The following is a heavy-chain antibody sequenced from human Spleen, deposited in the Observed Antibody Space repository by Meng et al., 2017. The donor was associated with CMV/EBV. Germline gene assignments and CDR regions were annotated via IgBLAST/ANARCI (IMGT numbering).Heavy chain of an antibody. J-gene: IGHJ5*02. CDR3: ARGGDCTTTNCYSGWFDP. CDR2: ISYDVTNM. D-gene: IGHD2-2*02. CDR1: GFTFRNYA. V-gene: IGHV3-30-3*01. Sequence: GESLKISCAASGFTFRNYAMHWVRQAPGKGLEWVAVISYDVTNMQYVDSVRGRFTISRDNSENTLYLQMSSLRADDTAVYYCARGGDCTTTNCYSGWFDPWGQGTLVTVSS.